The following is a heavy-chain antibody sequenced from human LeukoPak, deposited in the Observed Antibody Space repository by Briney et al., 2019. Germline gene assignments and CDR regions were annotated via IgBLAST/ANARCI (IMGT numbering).Heavy chain of an antibody. CDR2: INHSGST. J-gene: IGHJ6*03. Sequence: SETLSLTCAVYGGSFSGYYWSWIRQPPGKGLEWIGEINHSGSTNYNPSLKSRVTISVDTSKNQFSLKLSSVTAADTAVYYCARGICSGGSCSYYYYMDVWGKGTTVTVSS. CDR1: GGSFSGYY. CDR3: ARGICSGGSCSYYYYMDV. D-gene: IGHD2-15*01. V-gene: IGHV4-34*01.